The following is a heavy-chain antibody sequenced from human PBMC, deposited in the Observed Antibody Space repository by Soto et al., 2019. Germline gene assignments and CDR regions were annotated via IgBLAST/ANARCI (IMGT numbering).Heavy chain of an antibody. CDR3: AGIPYYDILTGYYKGGFDY. D-gene: IGHD3-9*01. V-gene: IGHV3-21*01. J-gene: IGHJ4*02. CDR1: GFTFSTYA. Sequence: PGGSLRLSCAASGFTFSTYAMNLVRQAPGMGLEWVSSISSSGTYIYYADSVKGRFTISRDNAKNSLYLQMNSLRAEDTAVYYCAGIPYYDILTGYYKGGFDYWGQGTLVTVSS. CDR2: ISSSGTYI.